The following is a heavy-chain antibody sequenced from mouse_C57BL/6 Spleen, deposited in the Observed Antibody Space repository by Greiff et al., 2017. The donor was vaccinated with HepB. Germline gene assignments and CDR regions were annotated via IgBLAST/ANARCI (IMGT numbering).Heavy chain of an antibody. Sequence: QVQLQQPGAELVKPGASVKLSCKASGYTFTSYGMHWVKQRPGQGLEWIGMIHPNSGSTNYNEKFKSKATLTVDKSSSTAYMQLSSLTSEDSAVYYCARERFITTVVATDYYAMDYWGQGTSVTVSS. D-gene: IGHD1-1*01. J-gene: IGHJ4*01. V-gene: IGHV1-64*01. CDR2: IHPNSGST. CDR1: GYTFTSYG. CDR3: ARERFITTVVATDYYAMDY.